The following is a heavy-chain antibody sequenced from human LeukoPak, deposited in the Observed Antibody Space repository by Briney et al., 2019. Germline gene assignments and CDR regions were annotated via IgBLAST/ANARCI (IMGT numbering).Heavy chain of an antibody. CDR3: ARDSATVTTLKSYYYYYGMDV. CDR1: GYTFTSYG. CDR2: SSAYNGNT. V-gene: IGHV1-18*01. Sequence: GASVKVSCKASGYTFTSYGISWVRRAPGQGLEWMGCSSAYNGNTNYAQKLQGRVTMTSDTSTSTAYMELRSLRSDDTAVYYCARDSATVTTLKSYYYYYGMDVWGQGTTVTVSS. D-gene: IGHD4-17*01. J-gene: IGHJ6*02.